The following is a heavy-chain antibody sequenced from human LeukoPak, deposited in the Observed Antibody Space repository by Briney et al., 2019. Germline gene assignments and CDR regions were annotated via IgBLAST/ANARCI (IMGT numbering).Heavy chain of an antibody. Sequence: PGGSLRLSCAASGFTFSSYGMHWVRQAPGKGLEWVAVIWYDGSNKYYADSVKGRFTISRDNSKNTLYLQMNSLRAEDTAVYYCARGYCSSTSCPTDYWGQGTLVTVSS. V-gene: IGHV3-33*01. J-gene: IGHJ4*02. D-gene: IGHD2-2*01. CDR1: GFTFSSYG. CDR3: ARGYCSSTSCPTDY. CDR2: IWYDGSNK.